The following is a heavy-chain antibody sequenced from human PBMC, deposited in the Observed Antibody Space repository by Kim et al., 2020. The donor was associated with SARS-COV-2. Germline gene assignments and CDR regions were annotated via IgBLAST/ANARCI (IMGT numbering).Heavy chain of an antibody. V-gene: IGHV4-59*08. J-gene: IGHJ4*02. Sequence: SETLSLTCTVSGGSISSYYWSWIRQPPGKGLEWIGYIYYSGSTNYNPSLKSRVTISVDTSKNQFSLKLSSVTAADTAVYYCARHLHYYDSSGYYPLFDYWGQGTLVTVSS. CDR1: GGSISSYY. CDR3: ARHLHYYDSSGYYPLFDY. CDR2: IYYSGST. D-gene: IGHD3-22*01.